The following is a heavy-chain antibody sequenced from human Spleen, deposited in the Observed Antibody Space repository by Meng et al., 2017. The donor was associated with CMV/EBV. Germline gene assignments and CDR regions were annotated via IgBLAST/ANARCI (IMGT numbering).Heavy chain of an antibody. V-gene: IGHV4-39*07. D-gene: IGHD3-10*01. Sequence: SETLSLTCTVSGGSLSRSGYYWGWIRQPPGKGLEWIGTMYYTGSTYYNPSLKSRVTMSIDTSKNQFSLKLSSVTAADTAVYYCARAPNYYGSGSHPNWFDPWGQGTLVTVSS. CDR3: ARAPNYYGSGSHPNWFDP. CDR2: MYYTGST. J-gene: IGHJ5*02. CDR1: GGSLSRSGYY.